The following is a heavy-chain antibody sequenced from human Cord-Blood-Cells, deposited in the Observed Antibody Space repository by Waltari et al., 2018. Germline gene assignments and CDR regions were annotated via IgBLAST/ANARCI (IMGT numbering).Heavy chain of an antibody. CDR1: GFTFSSYG. CDR3: AKDYSGSYFDY. J-gene: IGHJ4*02. CDR2: ISYDGSNK. Sequence: QVQLVESGGGVVQPGRYLRLSCAASGFTFSSYGMHWVRQAPGKGLGWVAVISYDGSNKDYADSVKGRFTISRDNSKNTLYRQIDSLRAEDTAVYYCAKDYSGSYFDYWGQGTLVTVAS. V-gene: IGHV3-30*18. D-gene: IGHD1-26*01.